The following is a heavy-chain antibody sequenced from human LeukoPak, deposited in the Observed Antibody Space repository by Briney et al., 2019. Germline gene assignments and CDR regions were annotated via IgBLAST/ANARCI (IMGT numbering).Heavy chain of an antibody. V-gene: IGHV3-7*01. CDR2: IKLDGSEE. D-gene: IGHD3-10*01. CDR3: ATYVPTPRRGLDY. Sequence: GGSLRLSCAASGFTFNNYYMTWVRQAPGKGLEWVARIKLDGSEESYVDSVKGRFTISRDSAKNSLFLQMTSLRAEDTAVYYCATYVPTPRRGLDYWGQGTLVTVSS. J-gene: IGHJ4*02. CDR1: GFTFNNYY.